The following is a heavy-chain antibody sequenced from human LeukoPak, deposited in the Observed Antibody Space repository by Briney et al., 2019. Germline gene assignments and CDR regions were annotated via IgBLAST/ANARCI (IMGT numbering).Heavy chain of an antibody. D-gene: IGHD2-15*01. CDR1: GGSISSYY. CDR3: AREDCSGGSCYGLDAFDI. J-gene: IGHJ3*02. V-gene: IGHV4-59*01. Sequence: TLSLTCTVSGGSISSYYWSWIRQPPGKGLEWIGYIYYSGSTNYNPSLKSRVTISVDTSKNQFSLKLSSVTAADTAVYYCAREDCSGGSCYGLDAFDIWGQGTMVIVSS. CDR2: IYYSGST.